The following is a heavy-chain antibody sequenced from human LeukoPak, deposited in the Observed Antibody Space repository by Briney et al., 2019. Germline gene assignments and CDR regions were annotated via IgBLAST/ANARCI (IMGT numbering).Heavy chain of an antibody. V-gene: IGHV4-34*01. CDR2: INHSGST. J-gene: IGHJ4*02. CDR3: ARVRYRYCSGGSCYSRGGFDY. D-gene: IGHD2-15*01. Sequence: PSETLSLTCAVYGGSFSGYYWSWIRQPPGKGLEWIGEINHSGSTNYNPSLKSRVTISVDTSKNQFSLKLSSVTAADTAVYYCARVRYRYCSGGSCYSRGGFDYWGQGTLVTVSS. CDR1: GGSFSGYY.